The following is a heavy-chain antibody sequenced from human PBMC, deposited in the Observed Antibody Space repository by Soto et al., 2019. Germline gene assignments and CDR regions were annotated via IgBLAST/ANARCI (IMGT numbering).Heavy chain of an antibody. D-gene: IGHD3-10*01. CDR3: ARSSGGSGKLWNYYGMDV. Sequence: GGSLRLSCAASGFTFSSDSMNWVRQAPGKGLEWVSSISSGSSYIYYADSVKGRFTISRDNAKNSLYLQMNSLRAEDTAVYYCARSSGGSGKLWNYYGMDVWGQGTTVTVSS. V-gene: IGHV3-21*06. CDR2: ISSGSSYI. CDR1: GFTFSSDS. J-gene: IGHJ6*02.